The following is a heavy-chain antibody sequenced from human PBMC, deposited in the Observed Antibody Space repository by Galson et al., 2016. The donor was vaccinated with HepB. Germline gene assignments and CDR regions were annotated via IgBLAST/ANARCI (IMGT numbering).Heavy chain of an antibody. J-gene: IGHJ4*02. V-gene: IGHV3-30*03. CDR2: ITSAGGNR. CDR3: ARDPGEWQSGCRYGFDY. CDR1: GFSFSSYG. Sequence: SLRLSCAASGFSFSSYGMHWVRQAPGKGLEWVSAITSAGGNRYSADSVKGRFTISRDNSKNTLFLQMISLRGEDTAVYYCARDPGEWQSGCRYGFDYWGQGTLVTVSS. D-gene: IGHD5-18*01.